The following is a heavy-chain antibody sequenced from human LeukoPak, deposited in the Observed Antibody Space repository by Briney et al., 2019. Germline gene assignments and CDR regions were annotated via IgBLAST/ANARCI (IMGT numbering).Heavy chain of an antibody. D-gene: IGHD3-9*01. CDR3: ARGPDILTGYFAEPYYFDY. CDR2: IYYSGST. V-gene: IGHV4-59*12. CDR1: GGSISSYY. Sequence: SETLSLTCTVSGGSISSYYWSWIRQPPGKGLEWIGYIYYSGSTNYNPSLKSRVTISVDTSKNQFSLKLSSVTAADTAVYYCARGPDILTGYFAEPYYFDYWGQGTLVTVSS. J-gene: IGHJ4*02.